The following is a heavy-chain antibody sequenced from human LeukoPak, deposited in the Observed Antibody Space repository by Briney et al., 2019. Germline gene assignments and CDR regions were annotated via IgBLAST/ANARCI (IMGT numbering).Heavy chain of an antibody. J-gene: IGHJ4*02. D-gene: IGHD3-9*01. V-gene: IGHV3-30*02. CDR2: IRYDGSNK. CDR3: AKDADPGYFDWLLPFNY. Sequence: GGSLRLSCAGSGFTFSSYGMHWVRQAPGKGLEWVAFIRYDGSNKYYADSVKGRFTISRDNSKNTLYLQMNSLRAEDTAVYYCAKDADPGYFDWLLPFNYWGQGTLVTVSS. CDR1: GFTFSSYG.